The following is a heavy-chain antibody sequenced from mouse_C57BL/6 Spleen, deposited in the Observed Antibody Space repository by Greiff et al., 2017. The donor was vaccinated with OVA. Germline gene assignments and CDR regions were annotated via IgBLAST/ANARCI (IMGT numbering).Heavy chain of an antibody. J-gene: IGHJ4*01. CDR1: GYTFTSYW. V-gene: IGHV1-55*01. Sequence: VKLQQPGAELVKPGASVKMSCKASGYTFTSYWITWVKQRPGQGLEWIGDIYPGSGSTNYNAKFKSKATLTVDTSSSTAYMQLSSLTSEDSAVYYCARERDDYDDVLYYAMDYWGQGTSVTVSS. D-gene: IGHD2-4*01. CDR2: IYPGSGST. CDR3: ARERDDYDDVLYYAMDY.